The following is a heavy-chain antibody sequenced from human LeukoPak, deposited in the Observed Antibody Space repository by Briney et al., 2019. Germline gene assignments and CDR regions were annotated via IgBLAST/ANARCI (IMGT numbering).Heavy chain of an antibody. J-gene: IGHJ6*03. CDR1: GFTVSSNC. CDR2: IYSGGST. D-gene: IGHD3-10*01. V-gene: IGHV3-53*01. Sequence: GGSLRLSCAASGFTVSSNCMSWVRQAPGKGLEWVSVIYSGGSTYYADSVKGRFTISRDNSKNTLYLQMNSLRAEDTAVYYCAKEGITMVRGVIINDYYYYYMDVWGKGTTVTISS. CDR3: AKEGITMVRGVIINDYYYYYMDV.